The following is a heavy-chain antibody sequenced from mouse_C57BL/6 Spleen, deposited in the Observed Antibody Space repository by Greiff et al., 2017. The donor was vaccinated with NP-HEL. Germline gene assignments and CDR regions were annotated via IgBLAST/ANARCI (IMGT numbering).Heavy chain of an antibody. V-gene: IGHV2-2*01. CDR2: IWSGGST. Sequence: QVQLKQSGPGLVQPSQSLSISCTASGFSLTSYGVHWVRQSPGKGLEWLGVIWSGGSTDYNAAFISSLSISKDNSKSQVFFKMNRLQADDTAIYCCARLAGYWYFDVWGTGTTVTVSS. CDR1: GFSLTSYG. CDR3: ARLAGYWYFDV. J-gene: IGHJ1*03.